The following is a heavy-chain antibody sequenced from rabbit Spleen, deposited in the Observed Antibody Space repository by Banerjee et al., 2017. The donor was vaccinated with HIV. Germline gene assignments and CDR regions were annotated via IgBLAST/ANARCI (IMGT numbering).Heavy chain of an antibody. CDR1: GFSFSSSYW. D-gene: IGHD4-1*01. CDR2: IYTGDGIT. V-gene: IGHV1S40*01. J-gene: IGHJ4*01. Sequence: QSLEESGGDLVKPGASLTLTCTASGFSFSSSYWMCWVRQAPGKGLEWIGCIYTGDGITYYANWVNGRFSISRENAQNTVFLQMTSLTVTDTATYFCAREGSSGWGGYFDLWGPGTLVTVS. CDR3: AREGSSGWGGYFDL.